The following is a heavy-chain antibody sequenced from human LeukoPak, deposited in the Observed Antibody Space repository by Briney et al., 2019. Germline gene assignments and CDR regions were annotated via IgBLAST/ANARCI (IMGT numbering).Heavy chain of an antibody. V-gene: IGHV4-4*07. CDR3: ASSRDRIHYAAFDY. J-gene: IGHJ4*02. D-gene: IGHD4-17*01. CDR1: GGSISSYY. CDR2: IYTSGST. Sequence: SETLSLTCTVSGGSISSYYWSWIRQPAGKGLEWIGRIYTSGSTNYNPSLKSRVTMSVDTSKNQFSLELSSVTAADTAVYYCASSRDRIHYAAFDYWGQGTLVTVSS.